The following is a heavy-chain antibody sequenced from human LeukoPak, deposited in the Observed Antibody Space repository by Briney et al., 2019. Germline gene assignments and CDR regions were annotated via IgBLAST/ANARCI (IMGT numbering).Heavy chain of an antibody. CDR3: ARDRWFDP. J-gene: IGHJ5*02. V-gene: IGHV3-23*01. CDR1: GFTFSNYA. CDR2: ISGSGGST. Sequence: VGSLRLSCAASGFTFSNYAMSWVRQAPGKGLEWVSGISGSGGSTYYADSVKGRFTISRDNSKNTLYVQMNSLRAEDTAVYYCARDRWFDPWGQGTLVTVSS.